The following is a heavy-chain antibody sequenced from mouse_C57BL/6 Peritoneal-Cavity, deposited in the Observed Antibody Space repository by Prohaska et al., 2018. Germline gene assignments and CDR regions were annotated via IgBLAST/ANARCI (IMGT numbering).Heavy chain of an antibody. CDR3: ARDYYADY. J-gene: IGHJ2*01. CDR1: FTFTSYW. CDR2: IYSGSGST. Sequence: FTFTSYWITWVKQRPGQGLEWIGDIYSGSGSTNYNDKFTSQATLTVATSSITADMQLSSLTSEDSAVYYCARDYYADYWGQGTTLTVSS. V-gene: IGHV1-55*01.